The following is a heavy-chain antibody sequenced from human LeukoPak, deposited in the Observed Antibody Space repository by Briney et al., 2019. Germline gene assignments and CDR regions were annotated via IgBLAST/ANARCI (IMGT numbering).Heavy chain of an antibody. J-gene: IGHJ4*02. Sequence: PSETLSLTRAVYGGSFSGYYWSWIRQPPGKGLEWIGEINHSGSTNYNPSLKSRVTISVDTSNNQYSLKLSSVTAADTAVYYCARGRSAMVRGVIIFYFDYWGQGTLVTVSS. CDR2: INHSGST. V-gene: IGHV4-34*01. CDR1: GGSFSGYY. D-gene: IGHD3-10*01. CDR3: ARGRSAMVRGVIIFYFDY.